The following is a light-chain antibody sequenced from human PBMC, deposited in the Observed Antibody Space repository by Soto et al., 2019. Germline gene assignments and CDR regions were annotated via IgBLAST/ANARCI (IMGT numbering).Light chain of an antibody. J-gene: IGKJ5*01. CDR3: QQSYRTPIT. V-gene: IGKV1-39*01. CDR1: QSISTF. Sequence: DIQMTQSPSSLSASVGDRVTITCRASQSISTFLNWYQQKPGKAPNLLIYAASGLQSGVPSRFSGSGSGTDFTLTIRSMQTEDFANYYCQQSYRTPITFGQATRLEI. CDR2: AAS.